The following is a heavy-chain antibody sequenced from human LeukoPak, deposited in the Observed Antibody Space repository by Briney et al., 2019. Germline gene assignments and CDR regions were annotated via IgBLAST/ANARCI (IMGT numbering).Heavy chain of an antibody. CDR3: AKVGITAAATRNPDFDY. J-gene: IGHJ4*02. Sequence: GGSLRLSCAASGFTFSSYGMHWVRQAPGKGLEWVAVISYDGSNKYYADSVKGRFTISRDNSKNTLYLQMNSLRVEDTAVYYCAKVGITAAATRNPDFDYWGQGTLVTVSS. CDR1: GFTFSSYG. CDR2: ISYDGSNK. V-gene: IGHV3-30*18. D-gene: IGHD2-15*01.